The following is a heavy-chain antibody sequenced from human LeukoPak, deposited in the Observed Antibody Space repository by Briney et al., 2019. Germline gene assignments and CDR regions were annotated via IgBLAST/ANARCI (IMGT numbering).Heavy chain of an antibody. J-gene: IGHJ4*02. CDR2: IWYDGSNK. CDR3: ARDREGYYDSSGYYVPGYFDY. V-gene: IGHV3-33*01. CDR1: GFTFSSYG. D-gene: IGHD3-22*01. Sequence: GGSLRLSCAASGFTFSSYGMHWVRQAPGKGLEWVAVIWYDGSNKYYADSVKGRFTIPRDNSKNTLYLQMNSLRAEDTAVYYCARDREGYYDSSGYYVPGYFDYWGQGTLVTVSS.